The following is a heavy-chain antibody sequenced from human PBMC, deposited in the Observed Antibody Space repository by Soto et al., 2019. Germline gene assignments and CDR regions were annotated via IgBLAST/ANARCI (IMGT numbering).Heavy chain of an antibody. V-gene: IGHV3-23*01. J-gene: IGHJ4*02. Sequence: EVQLLESGGGLVQPGGSLRLSCAASGFTLTSYAMSWVRQTPGKGLEWVSTISGSGATRYYADSVKGRFAISRVSSKNTLYLQINSLRAEDTAVYYCAKSIDFWSGFHDYWGQGTLVTVSS. CDR2: ISGSGATR. D-gene: IGHD3-3*01. CDR1: GFTLTSYA. CDR3: AKSIDFWSGFHDY.